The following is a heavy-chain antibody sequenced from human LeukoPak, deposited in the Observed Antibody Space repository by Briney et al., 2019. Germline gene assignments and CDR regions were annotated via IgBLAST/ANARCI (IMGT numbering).Heavy chain of an antibody. CDR3: ARSPPGHCSGGSCPYFDY. J-gene: IGHJ4*02. D-gene: IGHD2-15*01. CDR2: INPSGGST. Sequence: ASVKVSCKASGYTFTSYYMHWVRQAPGQGLEWMGIINPSGGSTSYAQKFQGRVTMTRDMSTSTVYMELSSLRSEDPAVYYCARSPPGHCSGGSCPYFDYWGQGTLVTVSS. V-gene: IGHV1-46*01. CDR1: GYTFTSYY.